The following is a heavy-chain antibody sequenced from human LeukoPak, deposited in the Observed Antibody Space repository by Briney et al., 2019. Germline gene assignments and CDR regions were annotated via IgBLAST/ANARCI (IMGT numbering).Heavy chain of an antibody. CDR1: GFTFSSYW. Sequence: QTGGSLRLSCAASGFTFSSYWMSWVRQAPGKGLEWVANIKQDGSEKYYVDSVKGRFTISRDNAKNSLYLQMNSLRAEDTAVYYCAVEVTIFGVVILNDAFDIWGQGTMVTVSS. V-gene: IGHV3-7*01. D-gene: IGHD3-3*01. CDR2: IKQDGSEK. J-gene: IGHJ3*02. CDR3: AVEVTIFGVVILNDAFDI.